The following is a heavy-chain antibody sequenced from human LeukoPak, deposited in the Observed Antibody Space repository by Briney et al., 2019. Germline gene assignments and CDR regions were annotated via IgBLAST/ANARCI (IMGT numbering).Heavy chain of an antibody. Sequence: SETLSLTCAVYGGSFSGYYWSWIRQPPGKGLEWIGEINHSGSTNYNPSLKSRVTISVDASKNQFSLKLSSVTAADTAVYYCARVSTHSYYYYYYMDVWGKGTTVTVSS. J-gene: IGHJ6*03. CDR1: GGSFSGYY. CDR2: INHSGST. V-gene: IGHV4-34*01. CDR3: ARVSTHSYYYYYYMDV.